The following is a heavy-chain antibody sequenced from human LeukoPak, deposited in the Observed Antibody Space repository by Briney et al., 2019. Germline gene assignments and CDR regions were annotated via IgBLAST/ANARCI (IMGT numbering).Heavy chain of an antibody. CDR2: IYYSGTT. D-gene: IGHD1-26*01. J-gene: IGHJ4*02. CDR3: ASGRPLGFDY. CDR1: GDSISSYY. Sequence: SETLSLTCTVSGDSISSYYWTWIRQPPGKGLEWIGYIYYSGTTNYSPALKSRVTMSIDTSRNQFSLKLNSMTAADTAVYYCASGRPLGFDYWGQGTLVTVSS. V-gene: IGHV4-59*01.